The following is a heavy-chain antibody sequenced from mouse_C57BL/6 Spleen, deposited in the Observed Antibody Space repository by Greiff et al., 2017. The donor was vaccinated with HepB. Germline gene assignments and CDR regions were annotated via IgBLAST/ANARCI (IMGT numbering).Heavy chain of an antibody. CDR2: IHPNSGST. CDR1: GYTFTSYW. Sequence: QVQLQQPGAELVKPGASVKLSCKASGYTFTSYWMHWVKQRPGQGLEWIGMIHPNSGSTNYNEKFKGKATLTVDKSSSTAYMQLSSLTSEDSAVYYCARGGYDYEYYFDYWGQGTTLTVSS. CDR3: ARGGYDYEYYFDY. J-gene: IGHJ2*01. D-gene: IGHD2-4*01. V-gene: IGHV1-64*01.